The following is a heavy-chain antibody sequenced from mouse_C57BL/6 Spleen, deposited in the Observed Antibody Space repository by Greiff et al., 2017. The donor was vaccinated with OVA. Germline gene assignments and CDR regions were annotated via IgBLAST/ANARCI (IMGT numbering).Heavy chain of an antibody. CDR3: ARAYYSNYVGAMDY. Sequence: VHLVESGPGLVAPSQSLSITCTVSGFSLTSYGVHWVRQPPGKGLEWLVVIWSDGSTTYNSALKSRLSISKDNSKSQVFLKMNSLQTDDTAMYYCARAYYSNYVGAMDYWGQGTSVTVSS. J-gene: IGHJ4*01. D-gene: IGHD2-5*01. CDR2: IWSDGST. CDR1: GFSLTSYG. V-gene: IGHV2-6*03.